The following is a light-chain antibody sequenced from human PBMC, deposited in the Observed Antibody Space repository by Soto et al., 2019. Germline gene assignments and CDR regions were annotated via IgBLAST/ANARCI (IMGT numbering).Light chain of an antibody. CDR1: QSISSS. CDR2: AAS. CDR3: QQSYSSPQMYT. Sequence: DIQMTQSPSSLSASVGDRVTITCRASQSISSSLNWYQQKPGKAPDLLIYAASNLQSGVPSRFSGSGSGTDFTLTISGLQPEDFVSYYCQQSYSSPQMYTFGQGTKLEIK. J-gene: IGKJ2*01. V-gene: IGKV1-39*01.